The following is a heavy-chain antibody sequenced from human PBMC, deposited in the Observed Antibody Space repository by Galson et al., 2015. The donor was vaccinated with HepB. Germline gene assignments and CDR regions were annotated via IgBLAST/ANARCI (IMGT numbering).Heavy chain of an antibody. CDR1: GVTFTTYS. CDR2: IFPSGSGT. V-gene: IGHV3-23*01. Sequence: LRLSCAASGVTFTTYSMCWVRQAPGEGLEWISSIFPSGSGTYYADSEKGRFTISRDDSKNTLYLQMNSLRAEDTAVYYCARDRRKTDYYYMDVWGKGTTVTVSS. CDR3: ARDRRKTDYYYMDV. J-gene: IGHJ6*03.